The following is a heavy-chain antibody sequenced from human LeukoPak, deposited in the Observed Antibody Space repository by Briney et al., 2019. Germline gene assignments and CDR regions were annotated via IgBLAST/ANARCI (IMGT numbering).Heavy chain of an antibody. Sequence: SQTLSLTCAISGDSVSSNGASWNWIRQSPSRGLEWLGRTYYRSQQWHSNYAPSVKGRITLNPDTSKNQFSLQLNSMTPEDTAVYYCGRETDFGVVTNWGQGTLVTVSS. CDR2: TYYRSQQWHS. CDR1: GDSVSSNGAS. J-gene: IGHJ4*02. CDR3: GRETDFGVVTN. V-gene: IGHV6-1*01. D-gene: IGHD3-3*01.